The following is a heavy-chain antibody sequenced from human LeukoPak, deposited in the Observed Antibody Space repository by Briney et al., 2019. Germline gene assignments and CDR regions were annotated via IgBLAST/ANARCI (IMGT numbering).Heavy chain of an antibody. CDR3: ARGGWSLDY. D-gene: IGHD6-19*01. J-gene: IGHJ4*02. CDR2: IHYTGST. V-gene: IGHV4-59*01. CDR1: GGSMSNMY. Sequence: PSETLPLTCTVSGGSMSNMYWSWIRQPPGKGLEWIGYIHYTGSTNYNPSLKSRISMSVDTSKSQLSLRLTSVTAADTALYYCARGGWSLDYWGQGTLVAVSS.